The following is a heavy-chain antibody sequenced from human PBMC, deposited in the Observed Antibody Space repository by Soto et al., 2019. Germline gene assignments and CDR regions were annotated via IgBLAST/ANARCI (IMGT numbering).Heavy chain of an antibody. V-gene: IGHV1-3*01. Sequence: ASVKVSCKASGYTFTSYAMHWVRQAPGQRLEWMGWINAGNGNTKYSQKFQGRVTITRDTSASTAYMELGSMRSEDTAVYYCARDKYGDYYYYMDVWGKGTTVTVSS. J-gene: IGHJ6*03. CDR3: ARDKYGDYYYYMDV. CDR2: INAGNGNT. D-gene: IGHD4-17*01. CDR1: GYTFTSYA.